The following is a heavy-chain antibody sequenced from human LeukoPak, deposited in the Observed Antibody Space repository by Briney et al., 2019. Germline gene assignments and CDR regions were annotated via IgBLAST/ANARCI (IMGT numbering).Heavy chain of an antibody. CDR3: ARLGYSGSYYERTFDI. CDR1: GGSMRSGRYY. CDR2: VFTSGST. Sequence: PSQTLSLTCIVSGGSMRSGRYYWSWIRQPAGKGLGWIERVFTSGSTDYNPAFKSRVTISVDTSKKQVSLRRGSVSAADTAGEYCARLGYSGSYYERTFDIWGQGTMVTASS. V-gene: IGHV4-61*02. D-gene: IGHD1-26*01. J-gene: IGHJ3*02.